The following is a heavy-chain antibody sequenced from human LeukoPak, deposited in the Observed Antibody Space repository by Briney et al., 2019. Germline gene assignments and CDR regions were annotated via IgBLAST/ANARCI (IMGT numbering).Heavy chain of an antibody. V-gene: IGHV4-59*08. CDR3: ARQGYSAYEILDY. Sequence: SETLSLTCTVSGGSISSYYWSWIRQPPGKGLEWIGYIYYSGSTNYNPSLNSRVTISVDTSKSQFSLKLSSVTAADTAVYYCARQGYSAYEILDYWGQGTLVTVSS. D-gene: IGHD5-12*01. CDR1: GGSISSYY. J-gene: IGHJ4*02. CDR2: IYYSGST.